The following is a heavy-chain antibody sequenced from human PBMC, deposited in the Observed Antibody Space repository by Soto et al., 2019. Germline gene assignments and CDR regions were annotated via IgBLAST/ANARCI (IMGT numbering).Heavy chain of an antibody. CDR2: ITVGGGAS. CDR1: AFTFRTYA. Sequence: EVQLLESGGGLVQPGGSLRISCAASAFTFRTYAMTWVRQAPGKGLEWVSSITVGGGASYHTDSVQGRFTISRDNSKNTVYLQMNSLRPEDTAIYYCSKEPNGDYVGAFDSWGQGTMVTVSS. D-gene: IGHD2-8*01. J-gene: IGHJ3*02. V-gene: IGHV3-23*01. CDR3: SKEPNGDYVGAFDS.